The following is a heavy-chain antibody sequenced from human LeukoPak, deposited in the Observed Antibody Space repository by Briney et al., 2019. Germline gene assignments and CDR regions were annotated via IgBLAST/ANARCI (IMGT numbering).Heavy chain of an antibody. V-gene: IGHV3-9*02. D-gene: IGHD6-19*01. CDR3: AKDLGAGRDY. CDR1: GFTSDDYA. Sequence: GGSLRLSCAASGFTSDDYAMRWVRQTPGKGLEWVSGISWNSDYIAYADSVRGRFTISRDNAKNSLFLQMNSLRPEDTALYYCAKDLGAGRDYWGQGTLVTVSS. J-gene: IGHJ4*02. CDR2: ISWNSDYI.